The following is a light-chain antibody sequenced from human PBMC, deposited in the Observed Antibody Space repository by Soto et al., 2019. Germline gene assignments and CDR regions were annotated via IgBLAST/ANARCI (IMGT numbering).Light chain of an antibody. CDR1: ESVLFSSNNKHY. J-gene: IGKJ1*01. CDR3: QKYHTSPPT. CDR2: WAS. Sequence: IVMTQSPDSLAVSLGERATINCKSSESVLFSSNNKHYLTWFQQKPGQPPKLLIYWASTRESAVPDRVSGSGSWTDFTRTISSLQTEDVAVYYWQKYHTSPPTFVLGTKVEIK. V-gene: IGKV4-1*01.